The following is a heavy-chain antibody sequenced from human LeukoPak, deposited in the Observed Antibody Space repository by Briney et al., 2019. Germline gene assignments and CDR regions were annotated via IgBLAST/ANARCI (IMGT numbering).Heavy chain of an antibody. Sequence: ASVNVSCKPSGYTFTSYGISWVRPAPGRGLTWMEWISAYNGNTNYAQKLQGRVTMTTDTSTSTAYMELRSLRSDDTAVYYCARSLVVVTAINAFDIWGQGTMVTVSS. V-gene: IGHV1-18*01. D-gene: IGHD2-21*02. J-gene: IGHJ3*02. CDR2: ISAYNGNT. CDR3: ARSLVVVTAINAFDI. CDR1: GYTFTSYG.